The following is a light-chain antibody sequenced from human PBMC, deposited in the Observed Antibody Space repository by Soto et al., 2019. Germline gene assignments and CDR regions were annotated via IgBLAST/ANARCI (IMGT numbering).Light chain of an antibody. J-gene: IGKJ2*01. V-gene: IGKV3-20*01. CDR3: QQYGSSLYT. Sequence: EIGLTQSPGTLSLSPGERATLSCRASQSVSSSFFAWYQQQPGQAPRLLIYVASSRATGIPDRFSGSGSGTDFTLTISSLEPEDFAVYYCQQYGSSLYTFGQGTKLEIK. CDR1: QSVSSSF. CDR2: VAS.